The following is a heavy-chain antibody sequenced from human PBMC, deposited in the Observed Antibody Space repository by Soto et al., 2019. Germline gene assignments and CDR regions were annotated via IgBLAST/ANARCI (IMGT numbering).Heavy chain of an antibody. V-gene: IGHV1-46*03. CDR3: SVFVLSGSYYDVFYP. Sequence: GASAKVSCQAPGFSFSDYVMHWVRQAPGRGIEWMGIINPSGHRRIYAEKFQGRVTVTRDTCTSTVYMDLCSLRSDDTAVYYCSVFVLSGSYYDVFYPSGQGTSDTGSS. CDR1: GFSFSDYV. J-gene: IGHJ5*02. CDR2: INPSGHRR. D-gene: IGHD1-26*01.